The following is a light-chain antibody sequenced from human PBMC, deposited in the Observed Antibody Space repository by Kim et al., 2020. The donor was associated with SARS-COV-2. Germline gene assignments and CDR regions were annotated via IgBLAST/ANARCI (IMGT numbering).Light chain of an antibody. J-gene: IGLJ1*01. CDR2: QDS. Sequence: SYELTQPPSVSVSPGQTASITCSGVKLGDKYACWYQQKPGQSPVLVIYQDSKRPSGIPERFSGSNSGNTATLTISGTQAMDEADYYCQAWDSSTGVFGTGTKVTV. V-gene: IGLV3-1*01. CDR1: KLGDKY. CDR3: QAWDSSTGV.